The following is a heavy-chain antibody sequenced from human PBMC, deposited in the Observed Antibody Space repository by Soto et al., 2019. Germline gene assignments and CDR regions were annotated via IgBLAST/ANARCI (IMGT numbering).Heavy chain of an antibody. CDR2: ISGSGGST. Sequence: EVQLLESGGGLVQPGGSLRLSCAASGFTFSSYAMSWVRQAPGKGLEWVSAISGSGGSTYYADSVKGRFTISRDNSKNTLYLQMNSLRAEDTAVYYCATHKYYDFWSGYFNWFDPWGQGTLVTVSS. J-gene: IGHJ5*02. D-gene: IGHD3-3*01. V-gene: IGHV3-23*01. CDR1: GFTFSSYA. CDR3: ATHKYYDFWSGYFNWFDP.